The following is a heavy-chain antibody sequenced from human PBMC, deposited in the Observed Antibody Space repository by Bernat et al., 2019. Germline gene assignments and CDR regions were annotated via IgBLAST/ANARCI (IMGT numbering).Heavy chain of an antibody. CDR2: IKSDGSAK. J-gene: IGHJ3*01. CDR1: GFTFLSHW. Sequence: AASGFTFLSHWMCWLRQAPGKGLELVANIKSDGSAKYYVDSVKGRFTISGDNVNNSLYLQMKSLRADETAVYYCARDAGWGALDLWGQGT. D-gene: IGHD3-16*01. CDR3: ARDAGWGALDL. V-gene: IGHV3-7*03.